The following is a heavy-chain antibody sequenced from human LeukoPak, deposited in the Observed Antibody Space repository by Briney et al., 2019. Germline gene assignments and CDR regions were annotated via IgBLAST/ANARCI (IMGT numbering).Heavy chain of an antibody. J-gene: IGHJ6*02. CDR1: GFTFSGSA. CDR2: IRSKANSYAT. D-gene: IGHD1-1*01. Sequence: PGGSLRLSCAASGFTFSGSAMHWVRQASGKGLEWVGRIRSKANSYATAYAASVKGRFTISRDDSKNTAYLQMNSLKTEDTAVYYCTRDLILERGDYYYYYGMDVWGQGTTVTVSS. CDR3: TRDLILERGDYYYYYGMDV. V-gene: IGHV3-73*01.